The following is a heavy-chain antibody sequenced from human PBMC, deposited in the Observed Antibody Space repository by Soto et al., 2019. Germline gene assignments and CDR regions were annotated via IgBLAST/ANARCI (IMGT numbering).Heavy chain of an antibody. D-gene: IGHD3-16*01. Sequence: EVQLVESGGGLVQPGGSLRLSCAVSGFTVSDNYMIWVRQAPGKGLEWVSVMYSGGSTYYADSVKGRFTISRDNSKNTQYLQMNSLGAEDMAVYHCERGLQAPGHAGFDYWGQGILVTVSS. CDR2: MYSGGST. CDR3: ERGLQAPGHAGFDY. CDR1: GFTVSDNY. J-gene: IGHJ4*02. V-gene: IGHV3-66*01.